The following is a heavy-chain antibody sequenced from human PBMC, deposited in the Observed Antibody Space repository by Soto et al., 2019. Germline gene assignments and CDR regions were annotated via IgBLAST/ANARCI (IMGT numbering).Heavy chain of an antibody. V-gene: IGHV1-3*01. CDR1: GYIFTRYT. D-gene: IGHD3-10*02. CDR3: ARDIGDCSGTYYNVAPDY. Sequence: VQIVQSGAEVKKLGASVQVSCKASGYIFTRYTIHWVRQAPGQRLEWMGWINVANGDTKYSEKFQGRVTITRDTSTGTSYMELSSLTSEDSAVYYCARDIGDCSGTYYNVAPDYWGQGTQVTVSS. J-gene: IGHJ4*02. CDR2: INVANGDT.